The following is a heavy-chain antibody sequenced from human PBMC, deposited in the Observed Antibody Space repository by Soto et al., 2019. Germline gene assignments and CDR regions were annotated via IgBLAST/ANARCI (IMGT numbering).Heavy chain of an antibody. CDR2: VNPSGGST. CDR1: GYIFTAYS. CDR3: AREENCSDGICYSEYFQR. V-gene: IGHV1-46*01. J-gene: IGHJ1*01. D-gene: IGHD2-15*01. Sequence: ASVKVSCKASGYIFTAYSMHWVRQAPGQGLEWMGVVNPSGGSTNYAQKYQGRITMTRDTSTSTVYMDLSSLTSEDTAVYYCAREENCSDGICYSEYFQRWGQGTLVTVSS.